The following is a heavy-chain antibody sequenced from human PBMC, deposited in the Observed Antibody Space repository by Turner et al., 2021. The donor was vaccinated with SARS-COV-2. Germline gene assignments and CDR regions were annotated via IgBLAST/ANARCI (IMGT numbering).Heavy chain of an antibody. CDR2: IYYSGST. Sequence: QLQLQESGPGLVKPSENLSLTCTVSVGPISSSSYYWGWLRQPPGKGLEWIGSIYYSGSTYYNPSRKGRVTISVDTSKNQFSLKLSSVTAADTAVYYCAGEVVVLTTTHYGMDVWGQGTTVTVSS. V-gene: IGHV4-39*01. CDR3: AGEVVVLTTTHYGMDV. CDR1: VGPISSSSYY. D-gene: IGHD1-26*01. J-gene: IGHJ6*02.